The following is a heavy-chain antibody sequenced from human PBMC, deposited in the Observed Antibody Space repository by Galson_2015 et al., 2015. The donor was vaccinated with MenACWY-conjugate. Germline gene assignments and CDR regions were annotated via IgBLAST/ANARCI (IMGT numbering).Heavy chain of an antibody. Sequence: SVKVSCKASGYTFTGFYLHWVRQAPGQGLEWMGRLTPHSGGTDYAQKFQGRVTMSRDMSINTAYMELSSLRFDDTAIYYCARGYAGGHFDFWGQGTLVTVSS. J-gene: IGHJ4*02. V-gene: IGHV1-2*06. CDR1: GYTFTGFY. CDR2: LTPHSGGT. D-gene: IGHD2-2*01. CDR3: ARGYAGGHFDF.